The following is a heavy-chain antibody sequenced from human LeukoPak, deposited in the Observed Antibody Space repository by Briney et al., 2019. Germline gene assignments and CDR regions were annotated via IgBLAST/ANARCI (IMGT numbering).Heavy chain of an antibody. CDR1: GFTFSSLW. CDR2: IKQDGSEK. Sequence: GGSLRLSCAASGFTFSSLWMSWVRQAPGKGLEWVANIKQDGSEKYYVDSVKGRFTISRDNAKNSLYLQMNSLRAEDTAVYYCASSSSSRPNWFDPWGQGTLVTVSS. V-gene: IGHV3-7*01. D-gene: IGHD6-13*01. CDR3: ASSSSSRPNWFDP. J-gene: IGHJ5*02.